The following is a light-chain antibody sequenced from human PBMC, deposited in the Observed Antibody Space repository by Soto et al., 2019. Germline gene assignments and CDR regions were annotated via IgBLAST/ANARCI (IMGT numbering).Light chain of an antibody. J-gene: IGKJ5*01. CDR3: QKYNTLPAA. CDR1: QGIGNS. CDR2: AAS. Sequence: DIPMTQSPPSLSASVGDRVTITCRASQGIGNSLAWYQQKPGTVPKLLIYAASTLQSGVPSRFSGSGSGTAFTLTISSLQPEDVAAYYCQKYNTLPAAFGQGTRLEIK. V-gene: IGKV1-27*01.